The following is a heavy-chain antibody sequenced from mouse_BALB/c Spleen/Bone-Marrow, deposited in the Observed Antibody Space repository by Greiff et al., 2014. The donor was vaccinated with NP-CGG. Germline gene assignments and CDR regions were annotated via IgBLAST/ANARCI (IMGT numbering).Heavy chain of an antibody. CDR2: ISDGGSYT. V-gene: IGHV5-4*02. Sequence: EVQLVESGGGLVKPGGSLKLSCAASGFTFSDYYMYWVRQTPEKRLEWVATISDGGSYTYYPDSVKGRFTISRDNAKNNLYLQMSILKSEDTAMYYCARDLITTATSFAYWGQGTLVTVSA. CDR1: GFTFSDYY. J-gene: IGHJ3*01. CDR3: ARDLITTATSFAY. D-gene: IGHD1-2*01.